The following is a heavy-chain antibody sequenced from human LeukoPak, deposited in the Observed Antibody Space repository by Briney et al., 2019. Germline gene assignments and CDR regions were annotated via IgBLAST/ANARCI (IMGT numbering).Heavy chain of an antibody. V-gene: IGHV3-30*04. CDR2: ISYDGSNK. CDR3: ARDSDYYYGMDV. CDR1: GFTFSSYA. Sequence: GGSLRLSCAASGFTFSSYAMHWVRQAPGKGLEWVAVISYDGSNKYYADSVKGRFTISRDNSKNTLYLQMNSLRAEDTAVYYCARDSDYYYGMDVWGKGTTATVSS. J-gene: IGHJ6*04.